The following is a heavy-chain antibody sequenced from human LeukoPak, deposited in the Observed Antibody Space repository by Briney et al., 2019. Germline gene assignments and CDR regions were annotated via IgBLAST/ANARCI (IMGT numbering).Heavy chain of an antibody. CDR3: AREEGIEDCYYGMDV. CDR1: GYTFTSYG. J-gene: IGHJ6*02. D-gene: IGHD2-15*01. V-gene: IGHV1-18*01. CDR2: ISAYNGNT. Sequence: ASVKVSCKASGYTFTSYGISWVRQAPGQGLEWMGWISAYNGNTNYAQKLQGRVTMTTDTSTSTAYMELRSLRSDDTAVYYCAREEGIEDCYYGMDVWGQGTTVTVSS.